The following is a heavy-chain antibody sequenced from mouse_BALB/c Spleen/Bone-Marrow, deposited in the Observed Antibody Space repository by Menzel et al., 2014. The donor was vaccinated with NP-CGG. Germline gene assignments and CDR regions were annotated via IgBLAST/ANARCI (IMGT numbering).Heavy chain of an antibody. CDR3: ARIYYYGRDY. CDR2: INPSTGYT. J-gene: IGHJ2*01. V-gene: IGHV1-7*01. Sequence: VQLQQSGAERAKPGASVKMSCKASGYTFTNYWMHWVKQRPGQGLEWIGYINPSTGYTEYNQKFKDKATLTADKSSSTAYMQLSSLTSEDSAVYYCARIYYYGRDYWGQGTTLTVSS. CDR1: GYTFTNYW. D-gene: IGHD1-1*01.